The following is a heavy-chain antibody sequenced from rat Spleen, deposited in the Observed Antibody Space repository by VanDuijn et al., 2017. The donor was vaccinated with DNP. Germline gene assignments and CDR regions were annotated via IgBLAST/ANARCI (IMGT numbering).Heavy chain of an antibody. CDR2: INSAGSI. CDR3: ARGNDGYFPNWYFDF. V-gene: IGHV3-3*01. J-gene: IGHJ2*01. CDR1: GYSITSSYR. D-gene: IGHD1-12*03. Sequence: EVQLQESGPGLVKPSQSLSLTCSVTGYSITSSYRWNWIRKFPGNKLEWMGYINSAGSINFNPSRKSRISITRDTSKNQFFLHLNSVTTEDTATYYCARGNDGYFPNWYFDFWGQGVMVTVSS.